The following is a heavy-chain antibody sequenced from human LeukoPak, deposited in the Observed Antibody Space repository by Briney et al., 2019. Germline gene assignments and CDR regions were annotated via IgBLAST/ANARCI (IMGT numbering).Heavy chain of an antibody. J-gene: IGHJ4*02. Sequence: GGSLRLSCAASGFTFSSYAMSWIRQAPGKGLEWVSAISGSGGSTYYADSVKGRFTISRDNSKNTLYLQVNSLRAEDTAVYYCAKDHSVLLWFGEHHHYFDYWGQGTLVTVSS. V-gene: IGHV3-23*01. CDR3: AKDHSVLLWFGEHHHYFDY. D-gene: IGHD3-10*01. CDR1: GFTFSSYA. CDR2: ISGSGGST.